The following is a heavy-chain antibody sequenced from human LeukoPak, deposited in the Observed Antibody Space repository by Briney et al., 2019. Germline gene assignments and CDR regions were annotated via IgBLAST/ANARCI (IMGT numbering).Heavy chain of an antibody. J-gene: IGHJ3*02. CDR1: GFTFSIYW. CDR3: STGSGHAFDI. V-gene: IGHV3-74*01. CDR2: INSDGSST. Sequence: GGSLGLLCAASGFTFSIYWMHWVRQVSGKGLVWVSRINSDGSSTSYADSVKGRFTISRDNAKNTLYVQMNSLRAEDTAVYYCSTGSGHAFDIWGRGTMVTVSS. D-gene: IGHD3-10*01.